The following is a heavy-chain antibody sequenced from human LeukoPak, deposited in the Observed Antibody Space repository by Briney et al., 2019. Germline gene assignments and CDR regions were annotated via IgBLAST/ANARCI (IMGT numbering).Heavy chain of an antibody. V-gene: IGHV3-48*03. CDR3: ARARGIDLESRGLDY. Sequence: GGSLSLSCAASGFTFSSYEMNWVRQAPGEGLEKVSYIGSSGSTIYYADSVKGRFTISRDNAKNSLYLQMNSLRAEDTAVYYCARARGIDLESRGLDYWGQGTLVTVSS. D-gene: IGHD3-10*01. CDR2: IGSSGSTI. J-gene: IGHJ4*02. CDR1: GFTFSSYE.